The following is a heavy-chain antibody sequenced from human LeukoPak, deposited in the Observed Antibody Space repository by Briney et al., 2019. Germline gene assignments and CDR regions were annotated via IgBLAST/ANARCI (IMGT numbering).Heavy chain of an antibody. CDR3: VRLQAVAGAWGSDY. CDR1: GGSISDYY. V-gene: IGHV4-59*08. J-gene: IGHJ4*02. D-gene: IGHD6-19*01. Sequence: PSETLSLTCTVSGGSISDYYWSWIRQPPGKGLEYIGYIHYSGRANSVSNNYNPSLKSRVTISVDTSKKQFSLRLTSVTAADTAVYFCVRLQAVAGAWGSDYWGQGTLVTVSS. CDR2: IHYSGRAN.